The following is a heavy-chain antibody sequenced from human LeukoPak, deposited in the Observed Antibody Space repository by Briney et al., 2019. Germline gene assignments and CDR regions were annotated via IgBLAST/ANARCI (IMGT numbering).Heavy chain of an antibody. Sequence: SETLSPTCAVYGGSFSGYYWSWIRQPPGKGLEWIGEINHSGSTNYNPSLKSRVTISVDTSKNQFSLKLSSVTAADTAVYYCARARSSSGYYTLFDYWGQGTLVTVSS. D-gene: IGHD3-22*01. V-gene: IGHV4-34*01. CDR3: ARARSSSGYYTLFDY. J-gene: IGHJ4*02. CDR2: INHSGST. CDR1: GGSFSGYY.